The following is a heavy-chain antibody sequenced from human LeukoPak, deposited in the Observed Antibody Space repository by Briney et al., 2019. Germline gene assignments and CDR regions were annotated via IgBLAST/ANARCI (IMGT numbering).Heavy chain of an antibody. Sequence: GGSLILSCAASGFTFSSYSMNWVRQAPGKGLEWVSSISSSSSYIYYADSVKGRFTISRDNAKNSLYLQMNSLRAEDTAVYYCARAEVVVIDYWGQGTLVTVSS. D-gene: IGHD3-22*01. J-gene: IGHJ4*02. CDR2: ISSSSSYI. CDR1: GFTFSSYS. CDR3: ARAEVVVIDY. V-gene: IGHV3-21*01.